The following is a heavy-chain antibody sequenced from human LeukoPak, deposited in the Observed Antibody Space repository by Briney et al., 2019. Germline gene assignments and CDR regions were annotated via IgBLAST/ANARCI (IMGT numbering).Heavy chain of an antibody. CDR3: ARDCSSTSCYVFWEPGYGMDV. CDR2: ISSDGDST. V-gene: IGHV3-64*01. D-gene: IGHD2-2*01. J-gene: IGHJ6*02. CDR1: GFTFSTYA. Sequence: PGGSLRLSCAASGFTFSTYAMHWVRQAPGKGLEYVSAISSDGDSTYYANSVKGRFTISRDNSKNTLYLQMGSLRAEDTAVYYCARDCSSTSCYVFWEPGYGMDVWGQGTTVTVSS.